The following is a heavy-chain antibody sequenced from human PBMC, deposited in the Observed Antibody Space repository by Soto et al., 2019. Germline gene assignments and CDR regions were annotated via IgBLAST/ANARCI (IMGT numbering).Heavy chain of an antibody. CDR2: ISATTGDT. D-gene: IGHD4-17*01. V-gene: IGHV3-23*01. CDR1: GFTFSTYA. CDR3: AHPRGYGVFDAYDI. Sequence: GGSLRLSCAASGFTFSTYAMSWVRQAPGKGLEWVSAISATTGDTYYADSVRGRFTISRDNSMNALYLQMNSLRVEDTAVYYCAHPRGYGVFDAYDIWGQGAMVTVSS. J-gene: IGHJ3*02.